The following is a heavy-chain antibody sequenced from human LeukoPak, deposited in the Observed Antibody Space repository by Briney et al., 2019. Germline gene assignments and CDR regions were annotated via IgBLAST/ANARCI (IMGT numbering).Heavy chain of an antibody. CDR2: IYYSGST. D-gene: IGHD3-3*01. CDR1: GGSISSYY. V-gene: IGHV4-59*01. Sequence: SETLSLTCTVSGGSISSYYWSWIRQPPGKGLEWIGYIYYSGSTNYNPSLKSRVTISVDTSKNQFSLRLSSVTAADTAVYYCARTRLNFWSGSDAFDIWGQGTMVTVSS. J-gene: IGHJ3*02. CDR3: ARTRLNFWSGSDAFDI.